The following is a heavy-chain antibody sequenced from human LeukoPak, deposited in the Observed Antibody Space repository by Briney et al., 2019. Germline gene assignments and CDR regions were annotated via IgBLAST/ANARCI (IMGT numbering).Heavy chain of an antibody. CDR2: ISYDGSSK. CDR3: AKATVAHDAFDI. CDR1: GFTFSSYA. D-gene: IGHD6-19*01. V-gene: IGHV3-30*18. Sequence: GGSLRLSCAASGFTFSSYAMNWVRQAPGKGLEWVAVISYDGSSKYYADSVKGRFTISRDNSKNTLYLQMNSLRAEDTAVYYCAKATVAHDAFDIWGQGTMVTVSS. J-gene: IGHJ3*02.